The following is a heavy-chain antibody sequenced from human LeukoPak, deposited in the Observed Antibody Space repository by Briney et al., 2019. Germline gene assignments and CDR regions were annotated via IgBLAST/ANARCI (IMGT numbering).Heavy chain of an antibody. J-gene: IGHJ4*02. V-gene: IGHV4-34*01. CDR2: INHRGST. D-gene: IGHD3-3*02. CDR1: GGSFSGYY. CDR3: ARGQFWSGYSI. Sequence: SETLSLTCAVYGGSFSGYYWSWIRQPPGKGLEWIGEINHRGSTNYNPSLKSRVTVSLDTSKNQFSLNLSSVTAADTAVYYCARGQFWSGYSIWGQGTLVTVSS.